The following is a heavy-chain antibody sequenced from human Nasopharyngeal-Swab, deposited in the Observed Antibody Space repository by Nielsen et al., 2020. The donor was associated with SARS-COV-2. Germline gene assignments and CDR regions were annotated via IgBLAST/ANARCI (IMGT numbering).Heavy chain of an antibody. V-gene: IGHV3-23*01. CDR2: ISGSGDST. CDR1: GFTFSSYA. J-gene: IGHJ4*02. Sequence: GESLKISCAASGFTFSSYAMSWVRQAPGKGLEWVSAISGSGDSTYYADSVKGRFTISRDNSKNTLYLQMNSLRAEDTAVYYCAKVPGWDFWGAFDHWGQGILVTVSS. CDR3: AKVPGWDFWGAFDH. D-gene: IGHD3-3*01.